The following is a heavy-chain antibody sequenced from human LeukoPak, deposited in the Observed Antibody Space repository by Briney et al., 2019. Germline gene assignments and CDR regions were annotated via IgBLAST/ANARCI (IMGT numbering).Heavy chain of an antibody. J-gene: IGHJ4*02. D-gene: IGHD5-18*01. CDR2: IYYSGST. CDR3: ARDRWLGY. V-gene: IGHV4-59*01. Sequence: SETLSLTCTVSGGCISSYYWSWVRQPPGKGLEWIGYIYYSGSTNYNPSLKSRVTISVDTSKNQFSLKVSSVTAADTAVYYCARDRWLGYWGEGTLVTVSS. CDR1: GGCISSYY.